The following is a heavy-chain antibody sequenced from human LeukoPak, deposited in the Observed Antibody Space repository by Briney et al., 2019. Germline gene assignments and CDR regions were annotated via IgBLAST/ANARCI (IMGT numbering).Heavy chain of an antibody. CDR1: GYTFTSYG. Sequence: ASVKVSCKASGYTFTSYGISWVRQAPGQGLEWMGWISAYNGNTNYAQKLQGRITMTTDTSTSTAYMELRSLRSDDTAVYYCARGSGSSGWYEYFDLWGRGTLVTVSS. V-gene: IGHV1-18*01. D-gene: IGHD6-19*01. J-gene: IGHJ2*01. CDR2: ISAYNGNT. CDR3: ARGSGSSGWYEYFDL.